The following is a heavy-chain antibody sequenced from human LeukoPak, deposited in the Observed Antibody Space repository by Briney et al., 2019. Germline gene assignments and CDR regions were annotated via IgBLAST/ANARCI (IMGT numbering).Heavy chain of an antibody. D-gene: IGHD3-16*01. CDR1: GFTFSSYA. Sequence: GSLRLSCAASGFTFSSYAMSWVRQAPGKGLEWVSAISGSGGSTYYADSVKGRFTISRDNSKNTLYLQMNSLRAEDTAVYYCAKDRRLGELPDYWGQGTLVTVSS. V-gene: IGHV3-23*01. J-gene: IGHJ4*02. CDR2: ISGSGGST. CDR3: AKDRRLGELPDY.